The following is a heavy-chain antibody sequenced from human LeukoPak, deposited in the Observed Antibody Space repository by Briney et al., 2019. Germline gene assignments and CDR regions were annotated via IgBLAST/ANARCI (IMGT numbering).Heavy chain of an antibody. D-gene: IGHD5-24*01. CDR1: GDSISHYY. CDR3: ARPRGRNNWYYFDF. CDR2: MSYSGTT. J-gene: IGHJ4*02. Sequence: SETLSLTCTLSGDSISHYYAGWARLHPGKGLEWIGYMSYSGTTNYNPSLKSRVTISADASRNQISLKLHSMTAADTAVYDCARPRGRNNWYYFDFWGQGILVTVS. V-gene: IGHV4-59*01.